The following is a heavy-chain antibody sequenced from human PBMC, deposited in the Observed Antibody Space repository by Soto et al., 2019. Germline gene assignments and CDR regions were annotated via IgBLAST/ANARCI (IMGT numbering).Heavy chain of an antibody. V-gene: IGHV1-69*01. CDR2: IIPIFGTA. D-gene: IGHD3-22*01. CDR3: ARATYYYDSSGYWAAFDI. Sequence: SVKGSCTASGGPFSSYAIIWVRQAPGQGLEWMGGIIPIFGTANYAQKFQGRVTITADESTSTAYMELSSLRSEDTAVYYCARATYYYDSSGYWAAFDIWGQGTMVTVPS. CDR1: GGPFSSYA. J-gene: IGHJ3*02.